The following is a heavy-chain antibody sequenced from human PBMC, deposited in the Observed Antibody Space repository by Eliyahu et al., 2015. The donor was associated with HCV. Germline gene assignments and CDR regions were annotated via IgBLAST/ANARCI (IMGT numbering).Heavy chain of an antibody. Sequence: QVTLRESGPALVRPTQTLTLTCSFSXFSLXTFGMCVTWIRQSPGKAPEWLAVIHWDDDEHYKTSLRSRLTISKDTSENQVVLRMTNMDPADTATYYCARMMFKSGDSGYNGMDVWGQGTTVTVSS. D-gene: IGHD2-21*01. V-gene: IGHV2-70*01. J-gene: IGHJ6*02. CDR2: IHWDDDE. CDR1: XFSLXTFGMC. CDR3: ARMMFKSGDSGYNGMDV.